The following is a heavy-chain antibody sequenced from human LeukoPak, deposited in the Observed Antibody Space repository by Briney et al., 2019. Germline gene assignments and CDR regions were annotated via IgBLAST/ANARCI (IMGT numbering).Heavy chain of an antibody. CDR2: IVGSGGST. J-gene: IGHJ4*02. CDR3: SKWGDYDVLTGYYDSDF. Sequence: QPGASLRLSCAASGFTFSNYAMSWVRQAPGKGLEWVSAIVGSGGSTYYADSVKGRFSIFRDNSKNTLFLQMNSLRVEDTALYYCSKWGDYDVLTGYYDSDFWGQGTLVTVSS. CDR1: GFTFSNYA. D-gene: IGHD3-9*01. V-gene: IGHV3-23*01.